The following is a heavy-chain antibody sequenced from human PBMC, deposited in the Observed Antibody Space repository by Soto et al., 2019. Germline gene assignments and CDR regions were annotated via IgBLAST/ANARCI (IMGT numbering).Heavy chain of an antibody. Sequence: ASVKVSCKASGYTFTCYCMHLVRQAPGQGLEWMGWINPNSGGTNYAQKFQGWVTMTRDTSISTAYMELSRLRSDDTAVYYCARLAWGGNILTGYSLDYWGQGTLVTVSS. V-gene: IGHV1-2*04. J-gene: IGHJ4*02. CDR3: ARLAWGGNILTGYSLDY. D-gene: IGHD3-9*01. CDR1: GYTFTCYC. CDR2: INPNSGGT.